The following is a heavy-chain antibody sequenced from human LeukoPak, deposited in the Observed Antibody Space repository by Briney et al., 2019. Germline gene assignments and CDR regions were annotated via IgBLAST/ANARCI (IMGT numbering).Heavy chain of an antibody. CDR1: GGSISSYY. J-gene: IGHJ4*02. CDR3: ARARGIAARPLFDY. CDR2: IYYSGST. V-gene: IGHV4-59*01. Sequence: SETLSLTCTVSGGSISSYYWSWIRQPPGKGLEWIGYIYYSGSTNYNPSLKSRVTISVDTSKNQFSLKLSSVTAVDTAVYYCARARGIAARPLFDYWGQGTLVTVSS. D-gene: IGHD6-6*01.